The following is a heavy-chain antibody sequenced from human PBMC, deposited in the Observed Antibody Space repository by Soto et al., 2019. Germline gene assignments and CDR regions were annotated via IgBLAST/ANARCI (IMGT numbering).Heavy chain of an antibody. V-gene: IGHV3-15*01. CDR1: GFTFSNAW. D-gene: IGHD4-17*01. J-gene: IGHJ6*02. CDR2: IKSKTDGGTT. Sequence: EVQLVESGGGLVXPGGSLRLSCAASGFTFSNAWMSWVRQAPGKGLEWVGRIKSKTDGGTTDYAAPVKGRFTISRDDSKNTLYLKMNSLKTEDTAVYYCTTATTVTTRDYYYGMDVWGQGTTVTVSS. CDR3: TTATTVTTRDYYYGMDV.